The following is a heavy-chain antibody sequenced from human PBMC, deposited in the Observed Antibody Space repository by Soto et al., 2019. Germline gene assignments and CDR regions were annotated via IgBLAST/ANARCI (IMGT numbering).Heavy chain of an antibody. CDR1: GYTFTGYY. CDR3: AIDISRGLGVIASGYDWYDFDY. D-gene: IGHD5-12*01. J-gene: IGHJ4*02. CDR2: INPNSGGT. V-gene: IGHV1-2*04. Sequence: ASVKVSCKASGYTFTGYYMHWVRQAPGQGLEWMGWINPNSGGTNYAQKFQGWVTMTRDTSISTAYMELSRLRSDDTAVYYCAIDISRGLGVIASGYDWYDFDYWGQGTLVTVSS.